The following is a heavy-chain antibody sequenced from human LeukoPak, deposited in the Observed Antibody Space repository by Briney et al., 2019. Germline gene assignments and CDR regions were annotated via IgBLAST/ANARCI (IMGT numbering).Heavy chain of an antibody. J-gene: IGHJ4*02. D-gene: IGHD6-13*01. V-gene: IGHV4-38-2*02. CDR3: ARNIAAAAPYYFDY. Sequence: SETLSLTCTVSGYSISSGYYWGWIRQPPGKGLEWIGSIYHSGSTYSNPSLKSRVTISVDTSKNHFSLKLTSVTAADTAVYYCARNIAAAAPYYFDYWGQGTLVTVSS. CDR1: GYSISSGYY. CDR2: IYHSGST.